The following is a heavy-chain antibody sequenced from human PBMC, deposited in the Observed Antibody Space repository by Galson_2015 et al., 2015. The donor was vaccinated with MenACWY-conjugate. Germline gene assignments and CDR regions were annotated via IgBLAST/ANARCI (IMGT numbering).Heavy chain of an antibody. V-gene: IGHV1-46*01. CDR1: GYTFTSYY. CDR2: INPSGGST. J-gene: IGHJ6*02. D-gene: IGHD6-13*01. CDR3: ARDSSRTNYGMDV. Sequence: SVKVSCKASGYTFTSYYMHWVRQAPGQGLEWMGIINPSGGSTSYAQKFQGRVTMTRDTSTSTVYMELSSLRSEDTAVYYCARDSSRTNYGMDVWGQGTTVTVSS.